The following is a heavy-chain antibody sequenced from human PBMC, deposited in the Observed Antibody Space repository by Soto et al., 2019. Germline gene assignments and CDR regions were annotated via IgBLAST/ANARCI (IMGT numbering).Heavy chain of an antibody. CDR2: INPSGGST. CDR1: GYTFTSYY. J-gene: IGHJ6*02. Sequence: ASVKVFCKASGYTFTSYYMHWVRQAPGQGLEWMGIINPSGGSTSYAQKFQGRVTMTRDTSTSTVYMELSSLRSEDTAVYYCARDCPYYNDNHYGMDVWGQGTTVTVSS. CDR3: ARDCPYYNDNHYGMDV. V-gene: IGHV1-46*01. D-gene: IGHD3-22*01.